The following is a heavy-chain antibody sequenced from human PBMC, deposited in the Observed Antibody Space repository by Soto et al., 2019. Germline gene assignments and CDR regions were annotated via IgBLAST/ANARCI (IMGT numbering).Heavy chain of an antibody. D-gene: IGHD5-12*01. V-gene: IGHV3-23*01. J-gene: IGHJ6*02. CDR3: ATPVPEMATRWAHGMDV. CDR2: ISGSGGST. CDR1: GFTFSSYA. Sequence: PGGSLRLSCAASGFTFSSYAMSWVRQAPGKGLEWVSAISGSGGSTYYADSVKGRFTISRDSSKNTLYLQMNSLRADDTAVYYCATPVPEMATRWAHGMDVWGQGTTVTVSS.